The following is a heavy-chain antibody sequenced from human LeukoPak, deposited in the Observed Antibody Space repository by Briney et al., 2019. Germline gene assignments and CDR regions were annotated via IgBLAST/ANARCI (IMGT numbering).Heavy chain of an antibody. D-gene: IGHD2-2*01. V-gene: IGHV4-59*01. CDR3: ARVPYCSSTSCYGAPRSYGMDV. Sequence: SETLSLTCAVSGGSISSYYWSWIRQPPGKGLEWIGYIYYSGSTNYNPSLKSRVTISVDTSKNQFSLKLSSVTAADTAVYYCARVPYCSSTSCYGAPRSYGMDVWGQGTTVTVSS. CDR1: GGSISSYY. J-gene: IGHJ6*02. CDR2: IYYSGST.